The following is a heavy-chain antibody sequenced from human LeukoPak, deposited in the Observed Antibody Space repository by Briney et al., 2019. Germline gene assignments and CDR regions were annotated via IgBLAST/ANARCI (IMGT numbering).Heavy chain of an antibody. Sequence: ASVKVSCKASGYTFTGYYMHWVRQAPGQGLEWMGWINPNSGGTNYAQKFQGRVTMTGDTSISTAYMELSRLRSDDTAVYYCARENGRNGYNYNYWGQGTLVTVSS. CDR1: GYTFTGYY. J-gene: IGHJ4*02. V-gene: IGHV1-2*02. D-gene: IGHD5-12*01. CDR3: ARENGRNGYNYNY. CDR2: INPNSGGT.